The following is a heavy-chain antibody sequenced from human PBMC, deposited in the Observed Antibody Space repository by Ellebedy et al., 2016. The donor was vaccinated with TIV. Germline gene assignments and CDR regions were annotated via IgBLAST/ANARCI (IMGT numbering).Heavy chain of an antibody. D-gene: IGHD3-9*01. CDR1: GDSITRSTYL. CDR3: ARAIHFDWLLPPAFDY. V-gene: IGHV4-39*07. CDR2: IHDRGTT. J-gene: IGHJ4*02. Sequence: MPSETLSLTCTVSGDSITRSTYLLGWIRQPPGKGLEWIATIHDRGTTYYNPSLKSRVTISVAPSKNQFSLRLNSVTAADTAIYYCARAIHFDWLLPPAFDYWGRGALVTVSS.